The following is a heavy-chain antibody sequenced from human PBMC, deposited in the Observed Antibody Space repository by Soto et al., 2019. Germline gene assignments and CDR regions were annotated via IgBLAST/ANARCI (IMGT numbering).Heavy chain of an antibody. CDR3: ARYIVVVPAATPPDY. CDR2: ISAYNGNT. D-gene: IGHD2-2*01. V-gene: IGHV1-18*01. Sequence: APVEVSCKASGYTFTIYGISWVRQAPGQGLEWMGWISAYNGNTNYAQKLQGRVTMTTDTSTSTAYMELRSLRSDDTAVYYCARYIVVVPAATPPDYWGQGTLVTVSS. J-gene: IGHJ4*02. CDR1: GYTFTIYG.